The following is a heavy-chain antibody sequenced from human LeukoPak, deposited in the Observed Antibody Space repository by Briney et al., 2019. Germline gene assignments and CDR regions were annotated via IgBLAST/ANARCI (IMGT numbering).Heavy chain of an antibody. CDR1: GGSISSYY. J-gene: IGHJ5*02. CDR2: IYYSGST. CDR3: ARSRTGNSSPSGGFENWFDP. V-gene: IGHV4-59*08. D-gene: IGHD6-13*01. Sequence: SETLSLTCTVSGGSISSYYWSWIRQPPGKGLEWIGYIYYSGSTNYNPSLKSRVTISVDTSKNQFSLKLSSVTAADTAVYYCARSRTGNSSPSGGFENWFDPWGQGTLVTVSS.